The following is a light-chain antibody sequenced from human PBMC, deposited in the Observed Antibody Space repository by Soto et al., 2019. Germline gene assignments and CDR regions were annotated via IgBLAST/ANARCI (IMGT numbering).Light chain of an antibody. Sequence: QSALTQPRSVSGSPGQSVTISCTGTSSDVGAYNYVSWYQQHPGQAPKVVVYDVTKRPSGVPDHFSGSKSGNTASLTISGLHAEDEADYYCCSYAGIYSYVFGSGTKLTVL. V-gene: IGLV2-11*01. CDR1: SSDVGAYNY. CDR3: CSYAGIYSYV. J-gene: IGLJ1*01. CDR2: DVT.